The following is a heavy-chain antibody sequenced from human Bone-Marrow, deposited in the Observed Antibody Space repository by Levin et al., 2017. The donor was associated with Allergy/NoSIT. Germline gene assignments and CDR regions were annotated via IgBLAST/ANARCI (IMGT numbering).Heavy chain of an antibody. V-gene: IGHV5-51*01. D-gene: IGHD1/OR15-1a*01. CDR1: GYSFSSYW. CDR3: ARQQEQMDPFDM. Sequence: GGSLRLSCKDSGYSFSSYWIAWVRQMPGKGLEWMGSIYPDDSDTRYSPSFRGHVTVSADKSISTAYLQWSSLKSSDTAIYYCARQQEQMDPFDMWGQGSLVIVSA. CDR2: IYPDDSDT. J-gene: IGHJ3*02.